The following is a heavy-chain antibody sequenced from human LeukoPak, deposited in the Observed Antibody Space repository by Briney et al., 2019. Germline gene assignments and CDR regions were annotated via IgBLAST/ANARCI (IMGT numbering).Heavy chain of an antibody. CDR1: GASLSSYY. Sequence: SETLSLTCSLSGASLSSYYWDWLRQPPGKGLEWIGYISDTGKTDSNPSLKSRVSISLDTSKKQFSLRLRSVTAADSAVYYCATGYYEPFDSWGPGILVIVSS. CDR3: ATGYYEPFDS. CDR2: ISDTGKT. J-gene: IGHJ4*02. V-gene: IGHV4-59*01. D-gene: IGHD2/OR15-2a*01.